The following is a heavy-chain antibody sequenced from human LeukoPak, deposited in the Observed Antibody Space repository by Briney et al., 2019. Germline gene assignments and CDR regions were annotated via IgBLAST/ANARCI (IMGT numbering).Heavy chain of an antibody. D-gene: IGHD3-10*01. CDR3: AAQSGAFDI. V-gene: IGHV4-34*01. CDR1: GGSFSGYY. J-gene: IGHJ3*02. Sequence: SETLSLTCAVYGGSFSGYYWSWVRQPPGKGLEWIGEINHSGSTNYNPSLKCRVTISVDTSKNQFSLKLSSVTAADTAVYYCAAQSGAFDIWGQGTMVTVSS. CDR2: INHSGST.